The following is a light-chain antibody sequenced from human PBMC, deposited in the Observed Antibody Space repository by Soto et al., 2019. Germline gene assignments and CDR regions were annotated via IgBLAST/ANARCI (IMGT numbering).Light chain of an antibody. J-gene: IGKJ5*01. CDR3: QQHDGRPTMT. CDR2: AVS. CDR1: QDIDNS. Sequence: IPLTQSPSSLSASVGETVTITCRASQDIDNSLNWYQHKPGKAPKLLVYAVSFLETGVPSRFSGRGSATVFSLTINSLQSDDFATYYCQQHDGRPTMTFGQGTRLDSK. V-gene: IGKV1-33*01.